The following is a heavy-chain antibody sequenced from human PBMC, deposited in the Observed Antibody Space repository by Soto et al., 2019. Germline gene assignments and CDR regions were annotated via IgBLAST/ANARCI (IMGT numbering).Heavy chain of an antibody. CDR2: IYYSGST. CDR1: GGSISSEGYY. D-gene: IGHD3-9*01. Sequence: QVQLQESGPGLVKPPQNLSLTCTVSGGSISSEGYYWRWIRQHPGKGLECVGYIYYSGSTSYNPSLKSRFTISIDTSKDQVTLKMSSVSAADTAVYYCARGRYDILTGFDWNFDYWGQGSLVTVSS. V-gene: IGHV4-31*03. CDR3: ARGRYDILTGFDWNFDY. J-gene: IGHJ4*02.